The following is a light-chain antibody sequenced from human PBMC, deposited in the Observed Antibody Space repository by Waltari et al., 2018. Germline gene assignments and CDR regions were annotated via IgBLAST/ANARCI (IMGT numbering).Light chain of an antibody. V-gene: IGLV2-14*03. J-gene: IGLJ2*01. CDR2: DVG. CDR1: SRDVGGYNF. Sequence: QSALTQPASVSGSPGQSISISCTGTSRDVGGYNFVSWYQRLPGKAPKLIIYDVGNRPSGVSIRFSGSKSGNTASLIISGLQADDEADYYCCSYTRSGSLVFGGGTKLTVL. CDR3: CSYTRSGSLV.